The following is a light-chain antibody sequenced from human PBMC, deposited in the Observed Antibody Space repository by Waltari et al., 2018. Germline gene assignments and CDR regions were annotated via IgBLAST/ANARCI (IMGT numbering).Light chain of an antibody. Sequence: QSILTQPPSVSGAPGQSVSISCTGSSSNIGAGYAVHWYQQIPGTAPHLIILGRTLRPSGVTARFSAAGSGTSASLAIPGLRADDEAIYYCQSYDINLSGSGVFGGGTRLTVL. CDR1: SSNIGAGYA. CDR3: QSYDINLSGSGV. V-gene: IGLV1-40*01. J-gene: IGLJ3*02. CDR2: GRT.